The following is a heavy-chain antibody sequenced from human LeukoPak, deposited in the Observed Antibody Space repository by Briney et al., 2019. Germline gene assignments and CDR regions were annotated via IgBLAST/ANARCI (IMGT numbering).Heavy chain of an antibody. CDR2: INHSGST. D-gene: IGHD3-10*01. CDR1: GGSFSGYY. V-gene: IGHV4-34*01. J-gene: IGHJ4*02. Sequence: SETPSLTCAVYGGSFSGYYWSWIRQPPGKGLEWIGEINHSGSTNYNPSLKGRVTISVDTSKNQFSLKLSSVTAADTAVYYCARGLGFGHYYGSGSYYPFDYWGQGTLVTVSS. CDR3: ARGLGFGHYYGSGSYYPFDY.